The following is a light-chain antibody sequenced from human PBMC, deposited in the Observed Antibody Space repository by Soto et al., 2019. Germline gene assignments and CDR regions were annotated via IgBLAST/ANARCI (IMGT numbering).Light chain of an antibody. CDR1: QSISSW. CDR2: KAS. J-gene: IGKJ5*01. CDR3: QQYIRYPLT. Sequence: DIQMTQSPSTLSASVGDRVTITCRASQSISSWLAWYQQKPEKAPNLLIYKASSLESGVPSRFSATGSGPEFTLTISTLQPDDFATYYCQQYIRYPLTFGQGTRLEI. V-gene: IGKV1-5*03.